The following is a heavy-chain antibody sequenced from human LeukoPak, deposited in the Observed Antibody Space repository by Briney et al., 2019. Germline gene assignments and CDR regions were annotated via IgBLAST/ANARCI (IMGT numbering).Heavy chain of an antibody. Sequence: PGGSLRLSCAASGFTFSSYAMGWVRQAPGKGLEWVSAISGSGGSTYYADSVKGRFTISRDNSKNTLYLQMNSLRAEDTAVYYCAKDRKITMIVVVITSYYFDYWGQGTLVTVSS. CDR1: GFTFSSYA. V-gene: IGHV3-23*01. J-gene: IGHJ4*02. CDR2: ISGSGGST. D-gene: IGHD3-22*01. CDR3: AKDRKITMIVVVITSYYFDY.